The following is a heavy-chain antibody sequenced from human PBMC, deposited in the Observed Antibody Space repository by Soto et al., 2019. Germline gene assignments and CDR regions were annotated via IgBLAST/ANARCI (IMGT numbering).Heavy chain of an antibody. V-gene: IGHV3-11*05. Sequence: QVQLEESGGGLVKPGGSLRLSCAASGFPFSGFYMSWVRQAPGKGLEYISYISSSGTSANYADSVKGRFTISRDNSKNSLYLQMNSLRTEDTAVYYFARGRGKVTGRYFDHWGQGALVTVSS. J-gene: IGHJ4*02. CDR2: ISSSGTSA. CDR1: GFPFSGFY. D-gene: IGHD2-21*02. CDR3: ARGRGKVTGRYFDH.